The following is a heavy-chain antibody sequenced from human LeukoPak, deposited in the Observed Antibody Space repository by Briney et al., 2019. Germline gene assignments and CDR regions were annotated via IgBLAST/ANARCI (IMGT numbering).Heavy chain of an antibody. CDR3: ARSKLRGYSYAADAFDI. Sequence: GGSLRLSCAASGFTVSSNYMSWVRQAPGWGLEWVSVIYSGGSTYYADSVKGRFTISRDNSKNTLYLQMNSLRAEDTAVYYCARSKLRGYSYAADAFDIWGQGTMVTVSS. V-gene: IGHV3-53*01. J-gene: IGHJ3*02. D-gene: IGHD5-18*01. CDR2: IYSGGST. CDR1: GFTVSSNY.